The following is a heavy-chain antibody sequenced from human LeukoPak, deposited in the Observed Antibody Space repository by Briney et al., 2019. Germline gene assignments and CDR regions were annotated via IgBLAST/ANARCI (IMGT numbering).Heavy chain of an antibody. V-gene: IGHV3-23*01. J-gene: IGHJ3*02. CDR1: GFTFSSYA. D-gene: IGHD3-22*01. Sequence: PGGSLRLSCAASGFTFSSYAMSWVRQAPGKGLEWVSAISGSGGSTYYADSVKGRFTISRDNSKNTLYLQMNRLRAEDTAVYYCAKDVSGGVGSTVVVPRRLAFDIWGQGTMVAVSS. CDR3: AKDVSGGVGSTVVVPRRLAFDI. CDR2: ISGSGGST.